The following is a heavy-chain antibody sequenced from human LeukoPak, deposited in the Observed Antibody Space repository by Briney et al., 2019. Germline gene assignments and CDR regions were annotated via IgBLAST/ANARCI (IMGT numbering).Heavy chain of an antibody. V-gene: IGHV3-11*01. D-gene: IGHD4-17*01. CDR2: ISSSGSTI. CDR1: GFTFSDYY. J-gene: IGHJ3*02. Sequence: PGGSLRLSCAASGFTFSDYYMSWIRQAPGKGLEWVSYISSSGSTIYYADFVKGRFTISRDNAKNSLYLQMNSLRAEDTAVYYCARAVTIVDAFDIWGQGTMVTVSS. CDR3: ARAVTIVDAFDI.